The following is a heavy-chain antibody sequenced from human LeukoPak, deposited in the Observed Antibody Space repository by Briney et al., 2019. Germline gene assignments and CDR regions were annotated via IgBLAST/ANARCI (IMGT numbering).Heavy chain of an antibody. CDR1: GGSVSSYY. D-gene: IGHD1-26*01. V-gene: IGHV4-59*02. J-gene: IGHJ4*02. Sequence: PSETLSLTCTVSGGSVSSYYWNWIRQPPGKGLEWIGYIYYSGSTNYNPSLKSRVTMSVDTSKNQFSLKLNSVTAADTAVYYCARWDSGSYFLDYWGQGTLVTVSS. CDR2: IYYSGST. CDR3: ARWDSGSYFLDY.